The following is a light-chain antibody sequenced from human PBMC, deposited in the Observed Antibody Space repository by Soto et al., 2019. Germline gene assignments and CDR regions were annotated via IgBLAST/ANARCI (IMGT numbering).Light chain of an antibody. CDR1: QNINNY. CDR3: QQRGT. CDR2: AAS. Sequence: DIQMTQSPSSLSASVGDSVTITCRASQNINNYLSWYQHKPGKAPKLLIYAASNLQSGVPSSFSGSRSGTEFTLTISRLYPEDFAVYYCQQRGTFGGGTKVEIK. J-gene: IGKJ4*01. V-gene: IGKV1-39*01.